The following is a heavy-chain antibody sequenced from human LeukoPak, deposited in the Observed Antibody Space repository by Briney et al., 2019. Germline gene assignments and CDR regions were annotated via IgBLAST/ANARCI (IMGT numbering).Heavy chain of an antibody. CDR1: GFTFSGFW. J-gene: IGHJ4*02. CDR2: IKYDVSDK. V-gene: IGHV3-7*01. Sequence: ARSLRLSCAASGFTFSGFWISWVRQAPTKWRGWESIIKYDVSDKRYVDSMKVRFTVSRDNANNQLYLQMNSLRVEDTAVYYCARVLETDCRGGSCYSGLDYWGQGTLVTVSS. D-gene: IGHD2-15*01. CDR3: ARVLETDCRGGSCYSGLDY.